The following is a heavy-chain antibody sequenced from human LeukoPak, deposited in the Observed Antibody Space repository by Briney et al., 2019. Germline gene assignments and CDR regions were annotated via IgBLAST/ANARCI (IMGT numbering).Heavy chain of an antibody. CDR1: GGTFSSYA. V-gene: IGHV1-69*06. Sequence: GASVKVSCKASGGTFSSYAISWVRQAPGQGLEWMGGIIPIFGTANYAQKFQGRVTITADKSTSTAYMELSSLRSEDTAVYYCAREGFNHNYYYYYMDVWGKGTTVTVSS. CDR2: IIPIFGTA. J-gene: IGHJ6*03. CDR3: AREGFNHNYYYYYMDV.